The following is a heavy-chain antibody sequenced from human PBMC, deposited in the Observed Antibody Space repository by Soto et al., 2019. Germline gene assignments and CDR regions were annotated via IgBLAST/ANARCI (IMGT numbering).Heavy chain of an antibody. D-gene: IGHD6-19*01. J-gene: IGHJ4*02. CDR1: GFTCSSYA. V-gene: IGHV3-23*01. CDR3: AKDPVAVGLVGLYYFDY. Sequence: RSLRLSCGASGFTCSSYAMSWWRQAPGKGLEWVSAISGSGGSTYYADSVKGRFTISRDNSKNTLYLQMNSLRAEDTAVYYCAKDPVAVGLVGLYYFDYWGQGTLVTVSS. CDR2: ISGSGGST.